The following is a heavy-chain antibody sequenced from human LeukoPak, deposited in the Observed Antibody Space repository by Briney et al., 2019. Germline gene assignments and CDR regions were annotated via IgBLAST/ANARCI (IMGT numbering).Heavy chain of an antibody. V-gene: IGHV3-53*01. J-gene: IGHJ6*02. CDR3: ARVVARYFDWLLSPFYYYGMDV. CDR2: IYSGGST. CDR1: GFTVSSNY. D-gene: IGHD3-9*01. Sequence: GGSLRLSCAASGFTVSSNYMSWVRQAPGKGLEWVSVIYSGGSTYYADSVKGRFTISRDNSKNTLYLQMNSLRAEDTAVYYCARVVARYFDWLLSPFYYYGMDVWGQGTTVTVSS.